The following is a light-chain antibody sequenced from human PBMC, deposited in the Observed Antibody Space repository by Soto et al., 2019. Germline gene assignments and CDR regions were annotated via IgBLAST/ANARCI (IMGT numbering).Light chain of an antibody. J-gene: IGKJ1*01. Sequence: EIVMTQSPATLSVSPGERTTLPCRASQSVSSNLAWYQQKPGQAPRLLIYGASTRATGIPARFSGSGSGTDFSLTISRLEPEDFAVYYCQQYGSSLGTFGQGTKVDI. CDR2: GAS. CDR1: QSVSSN. V-gene: IGKV3-15*01. CDR3: QQYGSSLGT.